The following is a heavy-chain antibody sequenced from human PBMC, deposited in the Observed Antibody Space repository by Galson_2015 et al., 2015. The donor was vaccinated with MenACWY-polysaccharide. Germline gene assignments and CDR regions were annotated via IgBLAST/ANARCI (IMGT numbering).Heavy chain of an antibody. CDR3: ARHGSVAVAGREQGFGY. CDR2: LYYSGST. Sequence: TLSLTCTVSGGSISSSSYYWGWIRQPPGKGLEWIGTLYYSGSTYYNPSLKSRVTISVDTSKNQFSLKLSSVTAADTAVYYCARHGSVAVAGREQGFGYWGQGTLVTVSS. J-gene: IGHJ4*02. V-gene: IGHV4-39*01. CDR1: GGSISSSSYY. D-gene: IGHD6-19*01.